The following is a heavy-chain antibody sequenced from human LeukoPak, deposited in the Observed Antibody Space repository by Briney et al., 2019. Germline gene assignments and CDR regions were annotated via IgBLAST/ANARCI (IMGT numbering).Heavy chain of an antibody. CDR1: GFTVDSNY. CDR3: AKHSDYYGSGLGSHFDY. Sequence: GGSLRLSCAASGFTVDSNYLSWVRQAPGKGLEWVSTIYTGGNTNYADSVKGRFTISRDNSKNTLYLQMNSLRAEDTAVYYCAKHSDYYGSGLGSHFDYWGQGTLVTVSS. D-gene: IGHD3-10*01. CDR2: IYTGGNT. V-gene: IGHV3-53*01. J-gene: IGHJ4*02.